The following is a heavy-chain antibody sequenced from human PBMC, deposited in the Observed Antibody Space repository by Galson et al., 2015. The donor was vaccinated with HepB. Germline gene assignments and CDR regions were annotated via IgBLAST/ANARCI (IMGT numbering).Heavy chain of an antibody. CDR1: GFTFSSYV. Sequence: SLRLSCAASGFTFSSYVMHWVRQAPGKGLEYASAISSNGGSTYYADSVKGRFTISRDNSKNTLYLQMSSLRAEDTAVYYCHIVVVPAAISGSFDYWGQGTLVTVSS. CDR2: ISSNGGST. D-gene: IGHD2-2*01. J-gene: IGHJ4*02. CDR3: HIVVVPAAISGSFDY. V-gene: IGHV3-64D*06.